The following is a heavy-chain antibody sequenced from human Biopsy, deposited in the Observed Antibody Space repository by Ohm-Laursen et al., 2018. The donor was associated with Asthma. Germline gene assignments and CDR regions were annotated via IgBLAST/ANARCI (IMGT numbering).Heavy chain of an antibody. J-gene: IGHJ6*02. D-gene: IGHD3-3*01. V-gene: IGHV4-34*01. CDR2: INHSGST. CDR1: GGSFSGYY. CDR3: ARSAKTIFGVVMGSYYYGMDV. Sequence: SDTLSPTCAVYGGSFSGYYWSWIRQPPGKGLEWIGEINHSGSTNYNPSLKSRVTISVDTSKNQFSLKLSSVTAADTAVYYCARSAKTIFGVVMGSYYYGMDVWGQGTTVTVSS.